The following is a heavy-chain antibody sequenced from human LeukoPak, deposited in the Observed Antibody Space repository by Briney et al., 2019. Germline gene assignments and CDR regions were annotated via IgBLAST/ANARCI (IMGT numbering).Heavy chain of an antibody. V-gene: IGHV4-4*09. D-gene: IGHD3-22*01. J-gene: IGHJ4*02. CDR1: GGSISSYY. Sequence: SETLSLTCTVSGGSISSYYWSWIRQPPGKGLEWIGYIYTSGSTNYNPSLKSRVTISVDTSKNQFSLKLSSVTAADTAVYYCARGNYYDSTFDYWGQGTLVTVSS. CDR2: IYTSGST. CDR3: ARGNYYDSTFDY.